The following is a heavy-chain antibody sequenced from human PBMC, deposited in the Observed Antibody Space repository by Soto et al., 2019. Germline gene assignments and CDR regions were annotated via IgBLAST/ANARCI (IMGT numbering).Heavy chain of an antibody. CDR2: IHYSGST. V-gene: IGHV4-59*08. CDR1: GGSISSYF. CDR3: ARQVSSAWPPYYYDMDV. D-gene: IGHD6-25*01. J-gene: IGHJ6*04. Sequence: QVQLQESGPGLVKPSETLSLTCTVSGGSISSYFWSWIRQPPGRGLEWIGHIHYSGSTNYHPSLKSRLTISVDASKNQVSLKLRSVTAADTAMYFCARQVSSAWPPYYYDMDVWGEGTTVTVSS.